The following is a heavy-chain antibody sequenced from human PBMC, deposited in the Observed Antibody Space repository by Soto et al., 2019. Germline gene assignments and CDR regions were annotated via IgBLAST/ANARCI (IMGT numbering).Heavy chain of an antibody. D-gene: IGHD3-22*01. CDR1: GGSISSYY. Sequence: SETLSLTCTVSGGSISSYYWSWIRQPPGKGLEWIGYIYYSGSTNYNPSLKSRVTISVDTSKNQFSLKLSSVTAADTAVYYCARVNYYDSSGYYSNWFDPWGQGTLVTVSS. CDR2: IYYSGST. V-gene: IGHV4-59*01. J-gene: IGHJ5*02. CDR3: ARVNYYDSSGYYSNWFDP.